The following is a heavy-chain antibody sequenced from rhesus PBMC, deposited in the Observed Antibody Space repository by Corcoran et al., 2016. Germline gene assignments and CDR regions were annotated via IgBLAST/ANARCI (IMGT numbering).Heavy chain of an antibody. V-gene: IGHV4-160*01. J-gene: IGHJ4*01. CDR1: GGSISSNY. CDR2: IYGSGGST. CDR3: ARMRPGYSSGWCFDY. Sequence: QVQLQESGPGLVKPSETLSLTCAVSGGSISSNYWSWIRQPPGTGLEWIGRIYGSGGSTDYNPALKRRVTISTDTSKNQFSLKLSSVTAADTAVYYCARMRPGYSSGWCFDYWGQGVLVTVSS. D-gene: IGHD6-31*01.